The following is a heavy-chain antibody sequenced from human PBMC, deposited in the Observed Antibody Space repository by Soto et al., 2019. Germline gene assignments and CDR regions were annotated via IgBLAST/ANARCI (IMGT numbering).Heavy chain of an antibody. CDR1: GGSVSSGSYY. D-gene: IGHD2-21*02. CDR2: IYYSGST. V-gene: IGHV4-61*01. J-gene: IGHJ5*02. Sequence: PSETLSLTCTVSGGSVSSGSYYWSWIRQPPGKGLEWIGYIYYSGSTNYNPSLKSRVTISVDTSKNPFSLKLSSVTAADTAVYYCARESLTRGAYCGGDCYWGGDWFDPWGQGTLVTVSS. CDR3: ARESLTRGAYCGGDCYWGGDWFDP.